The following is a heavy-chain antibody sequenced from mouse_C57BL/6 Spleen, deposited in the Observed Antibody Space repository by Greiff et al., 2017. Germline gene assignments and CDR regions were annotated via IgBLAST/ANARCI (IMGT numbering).Heavy chain of an antibody. CDR1: GFNIKDDY. J-gene: IGHJ2*01. CDR2: IDPENGDT. D-gene: IGHD1-1*01. CDR3: TTEVATGDYFDY. V-gene: IGHV14-4*01. Sequence: VQLKESGAELVRPGASVKLSCTASGFNIKDDYMHWVKQRPEQGLEWIGWIDPENGDTEYASKFQGKATITADTSSNTAYLQLSSLTSEDTAVYYCTTEVATGDYFDYWGQGTTLTVSS.